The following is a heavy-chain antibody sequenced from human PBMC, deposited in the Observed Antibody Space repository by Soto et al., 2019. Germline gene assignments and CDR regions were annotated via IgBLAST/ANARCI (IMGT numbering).Heavy chain of an antibody. CDR2: IYPGDSDT. V-gene: IGHV5-51*01. CDR1: GFSFTSYW. J-gene: IGHJ4*02. D-gene: IGHD3-10*01. CDR3: ARSSGSGSSNTEY. Sequence: RGESLKISCKGSGFSFTSYWIGWVRQMPGKGLEWMGIIYPGDSDTRYSPSFQGQVTISADKSISTAYLQWSSLKASDTGMYYCARSSGSGSSNTEYWGQGTLVTVSS.